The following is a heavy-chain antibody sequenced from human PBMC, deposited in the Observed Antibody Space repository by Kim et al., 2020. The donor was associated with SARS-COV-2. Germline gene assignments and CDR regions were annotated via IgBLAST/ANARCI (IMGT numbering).Heavy chain of an antibody. CDR1: GGSISGSPYY. V-gene: IGHV4-39*01. CDR2: LYYTWST. J-gene: IGHJ4*02. CDR3: ARRASSSWYFSYFDS. D-gene: IGHD6-13*01. Sequence: SETLSLTCIVSGGSISGSPYYWGWIRQPPGKGLECIGSLYYTWSTYYNPSIETLVTISVDPAKNQISLNLNSVTAADTAVYYCARRASSSWYFSYFDSWGQGTRDTGSS.